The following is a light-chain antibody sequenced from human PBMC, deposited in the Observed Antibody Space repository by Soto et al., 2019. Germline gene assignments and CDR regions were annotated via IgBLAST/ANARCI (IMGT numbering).Light chain of an antibody. CDR1: SSDVGAYNY. J-gene: IGLJ2*01. CDR3: SPDLKRPLVI. V-gene: IGLV2-8*01. CDR2: EVI. Sequence: QSALTQPPSASGSPGQSVTISCTGTSSDVGAYNYVSWYQQHPGKAPKLLIYEVIKRPSGVPDRFSGSLSGNTASLTVSGPRSEDGANYYCSPDLKRPLVIFGGGTK.